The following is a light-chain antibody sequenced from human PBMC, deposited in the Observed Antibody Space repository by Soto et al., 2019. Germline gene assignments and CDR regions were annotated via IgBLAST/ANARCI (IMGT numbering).Light chain of an antibody. CDR1: SSDVGGYNY. V-gene: IGLV2-14*01. CDR2: DVS. Sequence: QSVLTQPASVSGSPGQSITISCTGTSSDVGGYNYVSWYQQHPGKAPKLMIYDVSNRPSGVSNRFSGSKSGNTASLTISGLQAEEEADYYCSSYTSSSTRGVFGGGTKLTVL. J-gene: IGLJ2*01. CDR3: SSYTSSSTRGV.